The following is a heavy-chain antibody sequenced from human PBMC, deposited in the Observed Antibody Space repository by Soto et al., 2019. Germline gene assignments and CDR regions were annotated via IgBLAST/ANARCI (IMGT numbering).Heavy chain of an antibody. Sequence: DVQLVESGGGLIQPGVSLRLSCAAFGLTVSGKKYVAWVRQAPGKGLEWVSALYDVDGTYYADSLKGRFTTSTDSSKTTVYLQMNDLRPDDTAVYYCATWHEREHAYDVWGQGTTVTVSS. D-gene: IGHD1-1*01. V-gene: IGHV3-53*01. CDR2: LYDVDGT. J-gene: IGHJ3*01. CDR3: ATWHEREHAYDV. CDR1: GLTVSGKKY.